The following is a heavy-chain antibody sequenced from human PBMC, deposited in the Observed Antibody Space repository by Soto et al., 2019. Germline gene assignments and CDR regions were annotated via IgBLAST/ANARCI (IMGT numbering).Heavy chain of an antibody. CDR1: GYTFTSYY. CDR2: INPSGGST. V-gene: IGHV1-46*01. CDR3: AREVIARIPARGPPFYYYYGMDV. J-gene: IGHJ6*02. Sequence: ASVKVSCKASGYTFTSYYMHWVRQAPGQGLEWMGIINPSGGSTSYAQKFQGRVTMTRDTSTSTVYMELSSLRSEDTAVYYCAREVIARIPARGPPFYYYYGMDVWGQGTTVTVSS. D-gene: IGHD2-15*01.